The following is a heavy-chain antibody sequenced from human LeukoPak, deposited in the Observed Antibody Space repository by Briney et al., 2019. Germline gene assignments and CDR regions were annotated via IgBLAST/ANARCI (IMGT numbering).Heavy chain of an antibody. D-gene: IGHD3-22*01. J-gene: IGHJ4*02. CDR3: ATSWQDDSSGYYDY. CDR2: IKQDGSEK. Sequence: GGSLRLSCAASGFTFSSYWMSWVRQAPGKGLEWVANIKQDGSEKYYVDSVKGRFTISRDNAKNSLYPQMNSLRAEDTAVYYCATSWQDDSSGYYDYWGQGTLVTVSS. CDR1: GFTFSSYW. V-gene: IGHV3-7*01.